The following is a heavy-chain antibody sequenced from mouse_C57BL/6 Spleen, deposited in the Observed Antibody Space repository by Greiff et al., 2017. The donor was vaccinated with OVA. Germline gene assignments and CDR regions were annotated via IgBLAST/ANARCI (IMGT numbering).Heavy chain of an antibody. J-gene: IGHJ4*01. Sequence: QVQLQQSGAELMKPGASVKLSCKATGYTFTGYWIEWVKQRPGHGLEWIGEILPGSGSTNYNEKFKGKATFTANTSSNTAYMQLSSLTTENTAIYYCAGSGYCYGSSYDAMDYWGQGTSVPVSS. CDR1: GYTFTGYW. D-gene: IGHD1-1*01. CDR3: AGSGYCYGSSYDAMDY. CDR2: ILPGSGST. V-gene: IGHV1-9*01.